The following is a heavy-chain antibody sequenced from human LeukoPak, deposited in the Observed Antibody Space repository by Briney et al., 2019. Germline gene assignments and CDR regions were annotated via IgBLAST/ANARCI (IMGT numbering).Heavy chain of an antibody. J-gene: IGHJ5*02. CDR1: DGPISSGRYY. Sequence: SETLSLTCTVSDGPISSGRYYWAWIRQPPGKGLEWIGTIYYNGNTYYNPSLKSRVTLSVDTSKSQFSLKLSSVTAADTAVYYCARLCWSFGLVKAHFDPWGQGTLVTVSS. CDR3: ARLCWSFGLVKAHFDP. D-gene: IGHD3/OR15-3a*01. V-gene: IGHV4-39*01. CDR2: IYYNGNT.